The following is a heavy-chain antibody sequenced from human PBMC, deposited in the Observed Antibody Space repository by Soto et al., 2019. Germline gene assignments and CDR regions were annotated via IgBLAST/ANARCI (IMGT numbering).Heavy chain of an antibody. CDR2: IYYSGST. V-gene: IGHV4-59*01. D-gene: IGHD3-10*01. CDR3: ARGVLLWFGETYYFDY. J-gene: IGHJ4*02. CDR1: GGSISSYY. Sequence: SGGSISSYYWSWIRQPPGKGLEWIGYIYYSGSTNYNPSLKSRVTISVDTSKNQFSLKLSSVTAADTAVYYCARGVLLWFGETYYFDYWGQGTLVTVSS.